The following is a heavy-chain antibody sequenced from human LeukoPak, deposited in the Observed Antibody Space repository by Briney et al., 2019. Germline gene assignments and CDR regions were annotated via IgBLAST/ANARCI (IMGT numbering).Heavy chain of an antibody. D-gene: IGHD3-10*01. J-gene: IGHJ4*02. CDR3: AKDTGGWWGESYFDY. Sequence: TGGSLRLSCVTSGFTFNTYAMSWVRRAPGKGLEWVSGISGSGGGTYYADSVKGRFTISRDNSKNTLYLQMNSLRVDDTATFYCAKDTGGWWGESYFDYWGQGTLVTVSS. CDR1: GFTFNTYA. V-gene: IGHV3-23*01. CDR2: ISGSGGGT.